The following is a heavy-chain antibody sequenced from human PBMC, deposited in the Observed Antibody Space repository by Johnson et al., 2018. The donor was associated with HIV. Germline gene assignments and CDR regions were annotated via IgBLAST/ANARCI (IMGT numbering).Heavy chain of an antibody. Sequence: QVQLVESGGGVVQPGRSLRLSCAASGFTFSSYAMHWVRQAPGTGLEWVAVISYDGSNKYYADSVKGRFTISRDNSKNTLYLQMNSLRAEDTAVYYCARGVRNSYGYLLGTFDIWGQGTMVTVSS. J-gene: IGHJ3*02. D-gene: IGHD5-18*01. CDR2: ISYDGSNK. V-gene: IGHV3-30*04. CDR1: GFTFSSYA. CDR3: ARGVRNSYGYLLGTFDI.